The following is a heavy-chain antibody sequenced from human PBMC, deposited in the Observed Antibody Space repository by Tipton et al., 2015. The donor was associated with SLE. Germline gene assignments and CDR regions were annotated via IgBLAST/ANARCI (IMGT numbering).Heavy chain of an antibody. CDR2: MFSSGDT. J-gene: IGHJ3*01. CDR1: GASIKSGSYF. Sequence: TLSLTCTVSGASIKSGSYFWTWIRPPAGKGLGWIGRMFSSGDTNYNPSLQSRLTMSVDTSKNQFSLTVNSVTAAETAVYYCARENVAADGALDVWGQGTMVTVSS. V-gene: IGHV4-61*02. D-gene: IGHD6-13*01. CDR3: ARENVAADGALDV.